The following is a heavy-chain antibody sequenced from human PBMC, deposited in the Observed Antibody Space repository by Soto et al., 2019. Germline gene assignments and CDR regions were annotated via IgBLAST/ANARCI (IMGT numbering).Heavy chain of an antibody. V-gene: IGHV3-23*01. CDR2: ISGSGGST. D-gene: IGHD2-21*02. J-gene: IGHJ6*02. CDR1: GFTFSSYA. Sequence: GGSLRLSCAASGFTFSSYAMSWVRQAPGKGLEWVSAISGSGGSTYYADSVKGRFTISRDNSKNTLYLQMNSLRAEDTAVYYCAKDLAYCGGDCWLNLDVWGQGTTVTVSS. CDR3: AKDLAYCGGDCWLNLDV.